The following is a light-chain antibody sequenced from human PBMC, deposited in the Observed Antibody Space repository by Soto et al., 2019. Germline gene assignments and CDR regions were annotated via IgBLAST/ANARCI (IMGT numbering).Light chain of an antibody. CDR3: QQYDSYSWT. J-gene: IGKJ1*01. Sequence: DIQMNQSPSTVSASVGERVTITCRASQSVGNWLAWYQHKPGKAPKLLIYDVSSLESGLPSRFSGSGSGTEFILTISSLQPDDFATYYCQQYDSYSWTFGQGTKVDIK. CDR1: QSVGNW. CDR2: DVS. V-gene: IGKV1-5*01.